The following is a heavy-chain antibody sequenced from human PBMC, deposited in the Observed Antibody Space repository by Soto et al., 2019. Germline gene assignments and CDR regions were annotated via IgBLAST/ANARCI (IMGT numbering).Heavy chain of an antibody. J-gene: IGHJ6*02. CDR1: GFTFSSYW. CDR2: IKQDGSEK. CDR3: AMGRSMDV. V-gene: IGHV3-7*04. Sequence: EVQMVESGGGLVQPGGSLRLSCAASGFTFSSYWMSCVRQAPGKGLEWVANIKQDGSEKYYVDSVKGRFTSSRENAKNSLYLQMNSLRDEDTAVYYCAMGRSMDVWVHGTTVTVSS.